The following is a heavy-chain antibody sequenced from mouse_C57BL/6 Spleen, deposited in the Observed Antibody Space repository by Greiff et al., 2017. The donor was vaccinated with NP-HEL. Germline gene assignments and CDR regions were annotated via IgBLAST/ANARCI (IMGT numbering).Heavy chain of an antibody. D-gene: IGHD1-1*01. Sequence: EVKLQESGEGLVKPGGSLKLSCAASGFTFSSYAMSWVRQTPEKRLEWVAYISSGGDYIYYADTVKGRFTISRDNARNTLYLQMSSLKSEDTAMYYCTRAYGGYFDVWGTGTTVTVSS. J-gene: IGHJ1*03. CDR3: TRAYGGYFDV. CDR1: GFTFSSYA. CDR2: ISSGGDYI. V-gene: IGHV5-9-1*02.